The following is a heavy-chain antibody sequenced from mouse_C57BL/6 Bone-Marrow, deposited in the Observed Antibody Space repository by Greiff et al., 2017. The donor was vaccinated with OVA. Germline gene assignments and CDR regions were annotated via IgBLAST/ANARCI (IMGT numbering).Heavy chain of an antibody. CDR2: ISSGSSTI. D-gene: IGHD1-1*01. CDR3: ARNYGSSPYYFDY. J-gene: IGHJ2*01. CDR1: GFTFSDYG. V-gene: IGHV5-17*01. Sequence: EVQLVESGGGLVKPGGSLKLSCAASGFTFSDYGMHWVRQAPEKGLEWVAYISSGSSTIYYADTVKGRFTISRDNAKNTLFLQLSSLRSEDTAMSNCARNYGSSPYYFDYWGQGTTLTVSA.